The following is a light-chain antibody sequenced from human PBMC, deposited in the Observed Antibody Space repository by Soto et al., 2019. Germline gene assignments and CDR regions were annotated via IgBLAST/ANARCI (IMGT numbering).Light chain of an antibody. CDR2: EVS. J-gene: IGLJ2*01. Sequence: QSVPTQPPSASGSPGQSVTISCTGTSSDVGGYNYVSWYQQHPGKAPKLIIYEVSKRPSGVPDRFSGSKSGNTASLTVSGLQAEDEADYYCSSYAGSNNVVFGGGTQLT. CDR1: SSDVGGYNY. V-gene: IGLV2-8*01. CDR3: SSYAGSNNVV.